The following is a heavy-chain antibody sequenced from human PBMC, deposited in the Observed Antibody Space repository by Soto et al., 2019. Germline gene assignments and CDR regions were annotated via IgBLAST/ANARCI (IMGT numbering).Heavy chain of an antibody. CDR2: IYYSGST. Sequence: QVQLQESGPGLVKPSETLSLTCTVSGGSISSYYWSWIRQPPGKGLEWIGYIYYSGSTDYNPSLKSRVTISVDTSKNQFSLKLSSVTAADTAVYYCARGGGIRYFDYWGKGTLVTVSS. CDR1: GGSISSYY. J-gene: IGHJ4*02. V-gene: IGHV4-59*01. D-gene: IGHD1-20*01. CDR3: ARGGGIRYFDY.